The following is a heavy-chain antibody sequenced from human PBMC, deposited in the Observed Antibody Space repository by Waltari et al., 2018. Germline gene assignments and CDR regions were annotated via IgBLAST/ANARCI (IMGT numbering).Heavy chain of an antibody. V-gene: IGHV1-58*01. CDR2: IVVGSGNT. Sequence: QMQLVQSGPEVKKPGTSVKVSCKASGFTFTSSAVQWVRQARGQRLEWIGWIVVGSGNTNYAQKFQERVTITRDMSTSTAYMELSSLRAEDTALYYCAKEGYSSSSHYYYYYYMDVWGKGTTVTVSS. CDR3: AKEGYSSSSHYYYYYYMDV. D-gene: IGHD6-13*01. CDR1: GFTFTSSA. J-gene: IGHJ6*03.